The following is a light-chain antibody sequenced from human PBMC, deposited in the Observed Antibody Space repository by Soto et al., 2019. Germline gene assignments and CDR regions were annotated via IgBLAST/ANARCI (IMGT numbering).Light chain of an antibody. CDR3: KQYSSYSRT. J-gene: IGKJ1*01. V-gene: IGKV1-5*01. CDR2: DAS. CDR1: QSISSW. Sequence: DIQMTQSPSTLSASVRDRVTITCRASQSISSWLAWYQQKPGKAPKVLIYDASSLESGVPSRFSGSGSGTEFTLTISSLQPDDFATYFCKQYSSYSRTFGQGTKVDIK.